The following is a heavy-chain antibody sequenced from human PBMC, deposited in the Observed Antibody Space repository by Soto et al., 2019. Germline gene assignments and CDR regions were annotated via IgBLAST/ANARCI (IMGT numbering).Heavy chain of an antibody. CDR2: IKSEIDGATT. J-gene: IGHJ4*02. CDR3: TTYETLTGLPGRRADF. V-gene: IGHV3-15*01. Sequence: EVHLVESGGGLVKPGGSLRLSCAASGFTFSVAWMSWVRQAPGKGLEWVGRIKSEIDGATTDYAAPVKGRFTISRDDSTNTLYLQMNSLKNEYTAMYYCTTYETLTGLPGRRADFWGQGTLVTVSS. D-gene: IGHD3-9*01. CDR1: GFTFSVAW.